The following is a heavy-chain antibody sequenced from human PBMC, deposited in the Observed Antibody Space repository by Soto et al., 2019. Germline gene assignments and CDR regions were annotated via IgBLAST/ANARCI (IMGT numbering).Heavy chain of an antibody. V-gene: IGHV1-8*01. D-gene: IGHD3-9*01. CDR1: GYTLNSYD. CDR3: ARAPLLRYFDWLPWYYFDY. CDR2: MNPNSGNT. J-gene: IGHJ4*02. Sequence: ASVKASCKDSGYTLNSYDINWVQQENKQGLEWMGWMNPNSGNTGYAQKFQGRVTMTRNTSISTAYMELSSLRSEDTAVYYCARAPLLRYFDWLPWYYFDYWGQGTLVTVSS.